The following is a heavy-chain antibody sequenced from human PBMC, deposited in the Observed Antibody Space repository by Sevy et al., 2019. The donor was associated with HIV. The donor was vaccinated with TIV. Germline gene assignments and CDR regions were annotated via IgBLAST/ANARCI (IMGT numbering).Heavy chain of an antibody. CDR3: ASTPNLNWNYALFDY. CDR1: GGTFSSYA. J-gene: IGHJ4*02. D-gene: IGHD1-7*01. Sequence: ASVKVSCKASGGTFSSYAISWVRQAPGQGLEWMGGIIPIFGTANYAQKFQGRVTITADESTSTAYMELSSLRSEDTAVYYCASTPNLNWNYALFDYWGQGTLVTVSS. CDR2: IIPIFGTA. V-gene: IGHV1-69*13.